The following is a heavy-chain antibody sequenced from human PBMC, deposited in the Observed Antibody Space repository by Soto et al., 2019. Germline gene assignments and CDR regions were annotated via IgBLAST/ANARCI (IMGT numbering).Heavy chain of an antibody. CDR3: AKGTWEARFDP. CDR1: GGSFSGYY. D-gene: IGHD1-26*01. J-gene: IGHJ5*02. Sequence: PSETLSLTCAVYGGSFSGYYWSWIRQPPGKGLEWIGEINHSGSTNYNPSLESRVAISVDTSRNQFSLRLSSVTAADTAVYYCAKGTWEARFDPWGQGTLVTVSS. V-gene: IGHV4-34*01. CDR2: INHSGST.